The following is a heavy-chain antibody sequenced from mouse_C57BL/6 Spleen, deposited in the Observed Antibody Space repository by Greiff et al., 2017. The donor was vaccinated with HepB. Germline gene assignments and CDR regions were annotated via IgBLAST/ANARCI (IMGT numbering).Heavy chain of an antibody. CDR1: GYTFTSYW. CDR3: ARHYYGSSYEDYAMDY. V-gene: IGHV1-72*01. CDR2: IDPNSGGT. J-gene: IGHJ4*01. Sequence: QVQLQQPGAELVKPGASVKLSCKASGYTFTSYWMHWVKQRPGRGLEWIGRIDPNSGGTKYNEKFKSKATLTVDKPSSTAYMQLSSLTSEDSAVYYCARHYYGSSYEDYAMDYWGQGTSVTVSS. D-gene: IGHD1-1*01.